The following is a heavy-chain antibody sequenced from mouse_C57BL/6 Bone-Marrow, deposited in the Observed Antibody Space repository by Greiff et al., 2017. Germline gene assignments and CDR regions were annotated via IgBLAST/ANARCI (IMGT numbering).Heavy chain of an antibody. V-gene: IGHV1-81*01. CDR1: GYTFTSYG. CDR2: IYPRSGNT. J-gene: IGHJ3*01. D-gene: IGHD1-1*02. CDR3: ARPRLCGFAY. Sequence: QVQLKQSGAELARPGASVKLSCKASGYTFTSYGISWVKQRTGQGLEWIGEIYPRSGNTYYNEKFKGKATLTADKSSSTAYMELRSLTSEDSAVYFCARPRLCGFAYWGQGTLVTVSA.